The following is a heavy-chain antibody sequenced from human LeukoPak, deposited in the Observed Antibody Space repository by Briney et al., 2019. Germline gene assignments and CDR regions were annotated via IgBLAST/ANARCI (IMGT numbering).Heavy chain of an antibody. Sequence: GALRLSCAASGFTFSRYWMGWVRQAPGKGVGWVANIKQDGSEKYYVDSVKGRFTIARDNAKNSMHLQMNSLRAEDTAVYYCARDYGSGSYSYWGQGTLVTVSS. V-gene: IGHV3-7*03. CDR2: IKQDGSEK. J-gene: IGHJ4*02. CDR1: GFTFSRYW. CDR3: ARDYGSGSYSY. D-gene: IGHD3-10*01.